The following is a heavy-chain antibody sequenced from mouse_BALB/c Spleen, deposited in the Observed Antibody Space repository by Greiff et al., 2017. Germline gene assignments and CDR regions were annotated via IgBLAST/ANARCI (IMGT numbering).Heavy chain of an antibody. J-gene: IGHJ3*01. CDR3: ARGGGYDVGAY. D-gene: IGHD2-2*01. V-gene: IGHV1-63*02. CDR2: IYPGGGYT. Sequence: VQLQQSGAELVRPGTSVKISCKASGYTFTNYWLGWVKQRPGHGLEWIGDIYPGGGYTNYNEKFKGKATLTADTSSSTAYMQLSSLTSEDSAVYFCARGGGYDVGAYWGQGTLVTVSA. CDR1: GYTFTNYW.